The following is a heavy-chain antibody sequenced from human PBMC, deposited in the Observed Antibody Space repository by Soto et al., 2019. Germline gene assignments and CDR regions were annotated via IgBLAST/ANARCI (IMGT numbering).Heavy chain of an antibody. CDR2: ISGSGGNT. CDR1: GFTFSSYA. D-gene: IGHD1-26*01. J-gene: IGHJ6*02. CDR3: AMLNRGSYSYHGMDV. V-gene: IGHV3-23*01. Sequence: EVQLLESGGDLVQPGGSLRLSCAASGFTFSSYAMNWVRQAPGKGLEWVSAISGSGGNTFYADSVKGRFTLSRDNSKNTLFLQMHSLRAEDTAIYYCAMLNRGSYSYHGMDVWGQGTTVTVSS.